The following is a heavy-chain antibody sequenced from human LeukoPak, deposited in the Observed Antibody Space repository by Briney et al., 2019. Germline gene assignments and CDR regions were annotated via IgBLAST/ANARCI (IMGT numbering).Heavy chain of an antibody. CDR2: INPNSGGT. Sequence: ASVKVSCKASGYAFTGYYMHWVRQAPGQGLEWMGWINPNSGGTNYAQKFQGRVTMTRDTSISTAYMELSRLRSDDTAVYYCARDLEWLYPGGAFDIWGQGTMVTVSS. CDR3: ARDLEWLYPGGAFDI. CDR1: GYAFTGYY. V-gene: IGHV1-2*02. D-gene: IGHD3-3*01. J-gene: IGHJ3*02.